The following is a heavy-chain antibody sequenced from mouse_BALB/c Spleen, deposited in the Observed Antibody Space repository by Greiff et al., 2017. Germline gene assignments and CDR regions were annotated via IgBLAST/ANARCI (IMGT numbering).Heavy chain of an antibody. CDR3: ARPGNYDYAMDY. J-gene: IGHJ4*01. V-gene: IGHV5-17*02. D-gene: IGHD2-1*01. Sequence: EVKVVESGGGLVQPGGSRKLSCAASGFTFSSFGMHWVRQAPEKGLEWVAYISSGSSTIYYADTVKGRFTISRDNPKNTLFLQMTSLRSEDTAMYYCARPGNYDYAMDYWGQGTSVTVSS. CDR2: ISSGSSTI. CDR1: GFTFSSFG.